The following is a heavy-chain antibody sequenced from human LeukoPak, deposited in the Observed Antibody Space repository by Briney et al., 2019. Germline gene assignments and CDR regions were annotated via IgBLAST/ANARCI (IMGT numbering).Heavy chain of an antibody. Sequence: AGSLRLSCAASGFTFSSYEMNWVRQAPGKGLEWVSSISSSSSYIYYADSVKGRFTISRDNAKNSLYLQMNSLRAEDTAVHYCASQTSGYYRGDFDYWGQGTLVTVSS. D-gene: IGHD3-22*01. CDR1: GFTFSSYE. J-gene: IGHJ4*02. V-gene: IGHV3-21*01. CDR3: ASQTSGYYRGDFDY. CDR2: ISSSSSYI.